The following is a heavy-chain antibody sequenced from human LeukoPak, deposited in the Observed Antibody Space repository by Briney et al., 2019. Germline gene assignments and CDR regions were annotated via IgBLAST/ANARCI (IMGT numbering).Heavy chain of an antibody. CDR2: MNPNSGNT. Sequence: ASVKVSCKASGYTFTSYDINWVRQAPGQGLEWMGWMNPNSGNTGYAQKFQGRVTITRNTSISTAYMELSSLRSEDTAVYYCARVYDFWSGYNLDWGQGTLVTVSS. CDR1: GYTFTSYD. D-gene: IGHD3-3*01. V-gene: IGHV1-8*03. J-gene: IGHJ4*02. CDR3: ARVYDFWSGYNLD.